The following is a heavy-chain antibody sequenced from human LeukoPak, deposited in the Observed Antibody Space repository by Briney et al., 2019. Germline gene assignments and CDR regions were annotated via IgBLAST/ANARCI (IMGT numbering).Heavy chain of an antibody. Sequence: LXXXXXXFTFXXXXMSXXXQXXGXGXEWXSDISGRGHITDYADSVKGRFTISRDNSENTVYLQMNSLRAEDTAVYYCARDVRGGCSGANCHFWGQGTLVTVSS. CDR1: XFTFXXXX. D-gene: IGHD2-15*01. V-gene: IGHV3-23*01. J-gene: IGHJ4*02. CDR2: ISGRGHIT. CDR3: ARDVRGGCSGANCHF.